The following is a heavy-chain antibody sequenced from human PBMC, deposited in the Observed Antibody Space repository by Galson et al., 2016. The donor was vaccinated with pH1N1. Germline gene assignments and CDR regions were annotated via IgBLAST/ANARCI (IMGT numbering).Heavy chain of an antibody. Sequence: SLRLSCAVSGFTFDSHEMNWVRQAPGKGLEWVASISSGGNTMFYADSVKGRFIISRDNAKNSLYLQTNSLRVEDTAVYYCARAYYDPLTRFSGAFDYWGQGTLVTVSS. CDR3: ARAYYDPLTRFSGAFDY. CDR2: ISSGGNTM. J-gene: IGHJ4*02. V-gene: IGHV3-48*03. CDR1: GFTFDSHE. D-gene: IGHD3-9*01.